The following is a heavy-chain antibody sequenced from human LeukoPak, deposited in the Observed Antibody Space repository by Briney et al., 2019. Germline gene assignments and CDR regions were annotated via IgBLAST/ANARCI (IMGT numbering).Heavy chain of an antibody. D-gene: IGHD5-24*01. Sequence: GGSLRLSCAASGFIFSLYCMHWVRQAPGKGPMWVSRICPDGTGISYADSVKARFTTSRDNAKNSLYLQMNSLRAEDTAVYYCARDRGWLTFDYWGQGTLVTVSS. CDR2: ICPDGTGI. CDR1: GFIFSLYC. V-gene: IGHV3-74*01. CDR3: ARDRGWLTFDY. J-gene: IGHJ4*02.